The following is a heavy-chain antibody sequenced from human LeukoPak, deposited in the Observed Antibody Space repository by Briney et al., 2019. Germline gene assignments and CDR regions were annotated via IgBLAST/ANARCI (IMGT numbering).Heavy chain of an antibody. CDR3: ARGLVVVAAPNWFDP. V-gene: IGHV4-61*09. J-gene: IGHJ5*02. CDR1: RGSISSGSYY. Sequence: SETLSLTCTVSRGSISSGSYYWSWIRQPAGKGLEWIGHMSTSGSTHYNPSLKSRLSISVDTSKNQFSLKLSSVTAADTAVYYCARGLVVVAAPNWFDPWGQGTLVTVSS. CDR2: MSTSGST. D-gene: IGHD2-15*01.